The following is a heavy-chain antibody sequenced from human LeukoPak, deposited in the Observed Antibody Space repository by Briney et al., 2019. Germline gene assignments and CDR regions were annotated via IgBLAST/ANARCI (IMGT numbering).Heavy chain of an antibody. Sequence: PGGSLRLSCAASGFTFSSYAMIWVRQAPGKGLEWVSAISGSGGSTYYADSVKGRFTISRDNSKNTLYLQMNSLRAEDTAVYYCASVDIVATTAFDYWGQGTLVTVSS. CDR1: GFTFSSYA. V-gene: IGHV3-23*01. CDR2: ISGSGGST. CDR3: ASVDIVATTAFDY. D-gene: IGHD5-12*01. J-gene: IGHJ4*02.